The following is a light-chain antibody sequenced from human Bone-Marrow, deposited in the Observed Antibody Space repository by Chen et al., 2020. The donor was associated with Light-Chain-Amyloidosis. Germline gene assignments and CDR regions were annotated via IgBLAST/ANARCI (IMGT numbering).Light chain of an antibody. V-gene: IGLV1-47*01. J-gene: IGLJ3*02. Sequence: QSVLTQPPSASGTPGQRVTIPCSGSSSNIGSNYVIWYQQLPGTAPKLLLYKSNERPSGVPERVSGSKSGSSASLAISGLRSEDEADYYCATWDDSLSGWVFGGGTKLTVL. CDR2: KSN. CDR3: ATWDDSLSGWV. CDR1: SSNIGSNY.